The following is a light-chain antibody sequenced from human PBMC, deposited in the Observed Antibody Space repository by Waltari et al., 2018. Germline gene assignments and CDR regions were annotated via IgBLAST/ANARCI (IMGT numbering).Light chain of an antibody. J-gene: IGLJ1*01. V-gene: IGLV1-51*01. CDR1: RSHIWNNR. CDR3: GTWEDSRGTHI. Sequence: QPVLPQPPSVSAAPGQTVPVACTGGRSHIWNNRVPWYQHLPGNAPSLLIYEDTERPSGIPDRCSGAKSGTTATLGITGLQTGDEADYYCGTWEDSRGTHIFGAGTKVTVL. CDR2: EDT.